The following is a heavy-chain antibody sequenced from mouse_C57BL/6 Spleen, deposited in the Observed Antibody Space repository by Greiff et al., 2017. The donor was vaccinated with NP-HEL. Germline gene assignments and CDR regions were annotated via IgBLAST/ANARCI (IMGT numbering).Heavy chain of an antibody. CDR2: IYPGGGYT. Sequence: QVQLQQSGAELVRPGTSVKMSCKASGYTFTNYWIGWAKQRPGHGLEWIGDIYPGGGYTNYNEKFKGKATLTADKSSSTAYMQLSSLTSEDSAIYYCSRSKSVCGDYWGQGTSVTVSS. D-gene: IGHD2-10*02. V-gene: IGHV1-63*01. J-gene: IGHJ4*01. CDR1: GYTFTNYW. CDR3: SRSKSVCGDY.